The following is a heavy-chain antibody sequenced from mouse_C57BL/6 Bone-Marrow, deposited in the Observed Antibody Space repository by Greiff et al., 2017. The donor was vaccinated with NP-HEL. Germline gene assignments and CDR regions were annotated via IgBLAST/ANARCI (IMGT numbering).Heavy chain of an antibody. V-gene: IGHV1-82*01. CDR1: GYAFSSSW. Sequence: VQLQQSGPELVKPGASVKISCKASGYAFSSSWMNWVKQRPGKGLEWIGRIYPGDGDTNYNGKFKGKATLTADKSSSTAYMQLSSLTSEDSAVYFCARNDGYYAGYWGQGNTLTVSS. CDR2: IYPGDGDT. J-gene: IGHJ2*01. CDR3: ARNDGYYAGY. D-gene: IGHD2-3*01.